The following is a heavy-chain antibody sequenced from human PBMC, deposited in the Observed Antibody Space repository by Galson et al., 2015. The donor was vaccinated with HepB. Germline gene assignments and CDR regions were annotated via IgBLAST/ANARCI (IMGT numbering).Heavy chain of an antibody. CDR2: IWYDGGTK. D-gene: IGHD4-11*01. CDR1: GFAFRSYG. Sequence: SLRLSCAASGFAFRSYGMHWVRQAPGKGLEWVAVIWYDGGTKYYADSVRGRFTISRDNSMNTVDLQMNSLRVEDTAVYYCARLEGHDSNYGGFDSWGQGTLVTVSS. V-gene: IGHV3-33*01. J-gene: IGHJ4*02. CDR3: ARLEGHDSNYGGFDS.